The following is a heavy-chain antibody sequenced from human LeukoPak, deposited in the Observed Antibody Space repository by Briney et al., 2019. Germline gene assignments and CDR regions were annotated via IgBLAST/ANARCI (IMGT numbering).Heavy chain of an antibody. J-gene: IGHJ6*02. CDR3: AKGQRYYYDGGGYGMDV. D-gene: IGHD3-22*01. CDR1: GFTFSSYA. Sequence: GGSLRLSCAASGFTFSSYAMSWVRQAPGKGLEWVSAISGSGGSTYYADSVKGRFTISRDNSKNTLYLQMNSLRAEDTAVYYCAKGQRYYYDGGGYGMDVWGQGTTVTVSS. V-gene: IGHV3-23*01. CDR2: ISGSGGST.